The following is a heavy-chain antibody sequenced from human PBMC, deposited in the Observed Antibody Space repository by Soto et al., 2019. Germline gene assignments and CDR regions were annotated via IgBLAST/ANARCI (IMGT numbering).Heavy chain of an antibody. V-gene: IGHV5-51*01. CDR3: ARQVYCSSTSCYTGPFDY. CDR1: GYSFTSYW. J-gene: IGHJ4*02. CDR2: IYPGDSDT. Sequence: GESLKISCKGSGYSFTSYWIGWVRQMPGKGLEWMGIIYPGDSDTRYSPSFQGQVTISADKSISTAYLQWSSLKASDTAMYYCARQVYCSSTSCYTGPFDYWGQGTLVTVS. D-gene: IGHD2-2*02.